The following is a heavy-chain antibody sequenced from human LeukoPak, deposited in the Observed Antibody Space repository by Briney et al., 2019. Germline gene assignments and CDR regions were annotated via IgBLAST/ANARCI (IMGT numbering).Heavy chain of an antibody. Sequence: GGSLRLSCAASGFTFSSYAMSWVRQAPGKGLEWVSAISGSGGSTYYAGSVKGRFTISRDNSKNTLYLQMNSLRAEDTAVYYCAKGGKYCSSTSCRNLDYWGQGTLVTVSS. V-gene: IGHV3-23*01. CDR3: AKGGKYCSSTSCRNLDY. CDR1: GFTFSSYA. CDR2: ISGSGGST. J-gene: IGHJ4*02. D-gene: IGHD2-2*01.